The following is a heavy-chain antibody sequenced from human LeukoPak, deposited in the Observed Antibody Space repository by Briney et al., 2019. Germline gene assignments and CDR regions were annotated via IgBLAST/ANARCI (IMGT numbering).Heavy chain of an antibody. CDR3: ARDSYYDFWSGYYTGADY. CDR2: IRYDGSNK. J-gene: IGHJ4*02. V-gene: IGHV3-30*02. Sequence: GGSLRLSCAASGFTFSSYGMHWVRQAPGKGLEWVAFIRYDGSNKYYADSVKGRFTISRDNSNNTLYLQMNSLRAEDTAVYYGARDSYYDFWSGYYTGADYWGQGTLVTVSS. CDR1: GFTFSSYG. D-gene: IGHD3-3*01.